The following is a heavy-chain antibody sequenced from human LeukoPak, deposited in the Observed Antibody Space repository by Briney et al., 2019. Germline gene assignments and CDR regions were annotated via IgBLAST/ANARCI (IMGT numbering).Heavy chain of an antibody. Sequence: SQNLSLTWTVSGGSISDYYWGWIRQPQGKGLEWIGYFSNSGTNNYTPSLKGRVTMSVDTSKNQFSLKLSSVTAADTAVYYCARGSNWGDYWGQGTLVTVSS. D-gene: IGHD7-27*01. V-gene: IGHV4-59*12. J-gene: IGHJ4*02. CDR1: GGSISDYY. CDR3: ARGSNWGDY. CDR2: FSNSGTN.